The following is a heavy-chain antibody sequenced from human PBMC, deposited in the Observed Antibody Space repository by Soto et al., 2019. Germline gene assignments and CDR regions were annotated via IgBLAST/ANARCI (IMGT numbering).Heavy chain of an antibody. CDR3: ARSKGVPPDQYYDFWSGYYYYYYGMDV. CDR1: GYTFTGYY. J-gene: IGHJ6*02. Sequence: ASVKVSCKASGYTFTGYYMHWVQQAPGQGLEWMGWINPNSGGTNYAQKFQGWVTMTRDTSISTAYMELSRLRSDDTAVYYCARSKGVPPDQYYDFWSGYYYYYYGMDVWGQGTTVTVSS. D-gene: IGHD3-3*01. CDR2: INPNSGGT. V-gene: IGHV1-2*04.